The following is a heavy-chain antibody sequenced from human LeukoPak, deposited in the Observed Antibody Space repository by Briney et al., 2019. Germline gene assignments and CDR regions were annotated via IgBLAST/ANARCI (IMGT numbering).Heavy chain of an antibody. CDR3: AREGGQAVTPSYFDC. CDR2: IYHSGST. D-gene: IGHD4-11*01. CDR1: GGSISSGGYY. V-gene: IGHV4-30-2*01. Sequence: PSETLSLTCTVSGGSISSGGYYWSWIRQPPGKGLEWIGYIYHSGSTYYNPSLKSRVTISVDRSKNQFSLKLSSVTAADTAVYYCAREGGQAVTPSYFDCWGQGTLVTVSS. J-gene: IGHJ4*02.